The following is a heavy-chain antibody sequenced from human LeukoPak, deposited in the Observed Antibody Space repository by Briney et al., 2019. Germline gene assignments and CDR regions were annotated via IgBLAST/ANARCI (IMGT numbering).Heavy chain of an antibody. J-gene: IGHJ4*02. Sequence: ASVKVSCKSSGYTFTGYYIHWLRQPRGQGLAGMGWINPNSGGTNYAQKFQGLVTISRDTSVTTAYMELNRLISDDTAVYYCARTKPPCASCLLLDYWGQGTLVTVSS. D-gene: IGHD2-2*01. CDR3: ARTKPPCASCLLLDY. CDR2: INPNSGGT. CDR1: GYTFTGYY. V-gene: IGHV1-2*02.